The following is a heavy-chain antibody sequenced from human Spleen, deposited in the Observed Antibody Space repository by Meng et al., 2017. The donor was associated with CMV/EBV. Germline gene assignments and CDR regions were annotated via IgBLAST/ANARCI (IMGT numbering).Heavy chain of an antibody. CDR2: VSATGGNT. Sequence: GESLKISCAASGFTFSSYTMYWVRQAPGKGLEWVSTVSATGGNTYYADYVKGRFTISRDNARNSLYLQMNSLRAEETAVYYCARDGEYQLLYPTFDSWGQGTLVTVSS. CDR1: GFTFSSYT. CDR3: ARDGEYQLLYPTFDS. V-gene: IGHV3-21*01. D-gene: IGHD2-2*02. J-gene: IGHJ4*02.